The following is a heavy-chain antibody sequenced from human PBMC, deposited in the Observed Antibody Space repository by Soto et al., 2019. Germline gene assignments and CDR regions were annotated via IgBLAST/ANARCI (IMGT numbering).Heavy chain of an antibody. V-gene: IGHV3-23*01. CDR3: AKDRVNHNSVWDPFDI. D-gene: IGHD1-20*01. Sequence: GGSLRLACAASGFTLSIFAMSWVRQAPGKGLEWVSGMGGSNDDTYYADSVKGRFTISRDNSKNTLFLQMNSLRAEDTAVYFCAKDRVNHNSVWDPFDIWGQGTTVTVSS. CDR1: GFTLSIFA. J-gene: IGHJ3*02. CDR2: MGGSNDDT.